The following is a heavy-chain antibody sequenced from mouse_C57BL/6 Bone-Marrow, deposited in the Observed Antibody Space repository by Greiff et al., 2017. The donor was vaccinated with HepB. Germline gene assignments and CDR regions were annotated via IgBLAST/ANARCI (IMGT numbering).Heavy chain of an antibody. CDR1: GYTFTDYY. V-gene: IGHV1-19*01. CDR3: ARKNPYYFDY. Sequence: VQLQQSGPVLVKPGASVKMSCKASGYTFTDYYMNWVKQSHGKSLEWIGVINPYNGGTSYNQKFKGKATLTVDKSSSTAYMELNSLTSEDSAVYYCARKNPYYFDYWGQGTTLTVSS. CDR2: INPYNGGT. J-gene: IGHJ2*01.